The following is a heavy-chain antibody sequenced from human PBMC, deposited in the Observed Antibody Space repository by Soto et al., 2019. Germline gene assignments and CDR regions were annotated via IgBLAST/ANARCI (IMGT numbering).Heavy chain of an antibody. CDR3: EKFARDGNHYEYFDY. V-gene: IGHV3-23*01. CDR1: GVTFSSYS. Sequence: PGESLTLSCAASGVTFSSYSMSWVRQAPGKGLEWVSAMSGSGGSTYYADSVKGRFTISRDNSKNTLYLQMNSLRTEDTAVSYCEKFARDGNHYEYFDYWGQGTLVTVSS. J-gene: IGHJ4*02. CDR2: MSGSGGST. D-gene: IGHD5-12*01.